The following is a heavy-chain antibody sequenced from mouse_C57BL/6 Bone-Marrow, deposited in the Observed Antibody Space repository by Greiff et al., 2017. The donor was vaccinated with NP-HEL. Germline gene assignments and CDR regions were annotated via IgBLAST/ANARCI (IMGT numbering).Heavy chain of an antibody. V-gene: IGHV7-3*01. D-gene: IGHD1-1*01. CDR1: GFTFTDYY. J-gene: IGHJ4*01. Sequence: DVMLVESGGGLVQPGGSLSLSCAASGFTFTDYYMSWVRQPPGKALEWLGFIRNKANGYTTEYSASVKGRFTISRDNSQSILYLQMNALRAEDSATYYCARYGAFSGSSYVGAMDYWGQGTSVSVSS. CDR3: ARYGAFSGSSYVGAMDY. CDR2: IRNKANGYTT.